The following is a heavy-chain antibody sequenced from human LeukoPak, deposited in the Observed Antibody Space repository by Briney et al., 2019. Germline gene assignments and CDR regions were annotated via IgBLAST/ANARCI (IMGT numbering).Heavy chain of an antibody. CDR2: ISYDGSNK. CDR1: GFTFSSYA. V-gene: IGHV3-30-3*01. J-gene: IGHJ1*01. Sequence: GGSLRLSCAASGFTFSSYAMHWVRQAPGKGLEWVAVISYDGSNKYYADSVKGRFTISRDNSKNTLYLQMNSLRAEDTAVYYCAKDETSAQGRPEYFQHWGQGTLVTVSS. CDR3: AKDETSAQGRPEYFQH.